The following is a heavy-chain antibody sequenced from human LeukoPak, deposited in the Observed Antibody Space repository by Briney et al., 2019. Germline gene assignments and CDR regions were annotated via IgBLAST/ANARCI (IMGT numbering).Heavy chain of an antibody. Sequence: PSETLSLTCTVSGGSISSSSYYWGWIRQPPGKGLEWIGSIYYSGSTYYNPSLKSRVTISVDTSKNQFSLKLSSVTAADTAVYYCARLFAIAVRHFDFWGQGTLVTVSS. J-gene: IGHJ4*02. V-gene: IGHV4-39*01. CDR3: ARLFAIAVRHFDF. CDR2: IYYSGST. CDR1: GGSISSSSYY. D-gene: IGHD6-6*01.